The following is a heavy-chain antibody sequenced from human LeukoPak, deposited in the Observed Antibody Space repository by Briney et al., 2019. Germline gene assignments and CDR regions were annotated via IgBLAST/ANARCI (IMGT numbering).Heavy chain of an antibody. CDR2: INSNTGGT. J-gene: IGHJ5*02. Sequence: ASVKVSCKASGYTFTGYFMHWVRQAPGQGLEWMGRINSNTGGTTYAQKFQGRVTMTRDTSITTAHMELSRLKSDDTAAYYCARGQPYGDYNWFDLWGQGALVTVSS. V-gene: IGHV1-2*06. D-gene: IGHD4-17*01. CDR1: GYTFTGYF. CDR3: ARGQPYGDYNWFDL.